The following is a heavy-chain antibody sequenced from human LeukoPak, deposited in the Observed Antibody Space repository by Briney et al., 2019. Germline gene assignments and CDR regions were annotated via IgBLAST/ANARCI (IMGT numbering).Heavy chain of an antibody. CDR3: ARGYHYDSSGYPFDY. J-gene: IGHJ4*02. V-gene: IGHV1-18*01. D-gene: IGHD3-22*01. CDR1: GYTFTTYG. Sequence: SVKVSCKASGYTFTTYGISWVRQAPGQGLEWMGWISTYNGKPNFSQKLQGRVTMTTDTSTSTAYMELRSLRSDDTAVYYCARGYHYDSSGYPFDYWGQGTLVTVSS. CDR2: ISTYNGKP.